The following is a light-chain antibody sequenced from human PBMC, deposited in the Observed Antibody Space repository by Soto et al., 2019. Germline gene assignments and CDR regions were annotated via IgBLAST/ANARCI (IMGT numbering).Light chain of an antibody. J-gene: IGKJ4*01. Sequence: DIVMTQSPDSLAVSLGERATINCKSSQSVLYSSNNKNYLAWYQQKPGQPPKLLIYWASTRESGVPDRFSGSGSGTDFTLTISSLQAEDVAVYYCQQYYSTPLLTLGGGNKVEIK. CDR2: WAS. CDR1: QSVLYSSNNKNY. CDR3: QQYYSTPLLT. V-gene: IGKV4-1*01.